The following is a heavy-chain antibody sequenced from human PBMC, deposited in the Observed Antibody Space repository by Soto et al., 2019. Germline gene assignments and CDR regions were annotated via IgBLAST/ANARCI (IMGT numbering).Heavy chain of an antibody. V-gene: IGHV1-18*01. CDR2: ISPYNDDT. J-gene: IGHJ3*02. CDR3: ARDRRMITFGGVIVLDAFAI. CDR1: GYTFSSYA. Sequence: ASVKVSCKASGYTFSSYAISWVRQAPGQGLEWLGWISPYNDDTKYAQKFQGRVTITRDTSASTAYMELSSLRSEDTAVYYCARDRRMITFGGVIVLDAFAIWGQGTMVTVSS. D-gene: IGHD3-16*02.